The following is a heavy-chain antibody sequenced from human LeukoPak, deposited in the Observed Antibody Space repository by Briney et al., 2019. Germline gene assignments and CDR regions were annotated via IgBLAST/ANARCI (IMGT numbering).Heavy chain of an antibody. Sequence: GASVKVSCKTSGYTFTSYHINWVRQATGQGLEWMGWMNPYSGDRGYAQNFQGRVSITSDASIGTAYMELSSLRSDDTAVYFCARTTSLTASGYDYWGQGTPVTVSS. D-gene: IGHD4-17*01. V-gene: IGHV1-8*03. CDR2: MNPYSGDR. J-gene: IGHJ4*02. CDR1: GYTFTSYH. CDR3: ARTTSLTASGYDY.